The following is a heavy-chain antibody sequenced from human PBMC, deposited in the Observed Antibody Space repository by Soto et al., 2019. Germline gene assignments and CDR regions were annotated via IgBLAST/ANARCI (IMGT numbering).Heavy chain of an antibody. CDR3: GTVFEH. V-gene: IGHV3-74*01. Sequence: EVQLVESGGGSVQPGGSLRLSCVASGITFTNYWMHWVRQVPGKGLVWVARVDSDGSGTSYADFVKGRFTISRDNAKNKLYLQINSLRVEDTAMYYCGTVFEHWGQGIPVTVSS. J-gene: IGHJ4*02. CDR2: VDSDGSGT. CDR1: GITFTNYW.